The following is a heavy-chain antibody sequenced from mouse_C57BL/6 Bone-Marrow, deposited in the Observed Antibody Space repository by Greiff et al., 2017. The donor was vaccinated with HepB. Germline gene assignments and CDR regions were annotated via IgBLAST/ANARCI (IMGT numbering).Heavy chain of an antibody. Sequence: VQLKESGPGLVQPSQSLSITCTVSGFSLTSYGVHWVRQSPGKGLEWLGVIWRGGSTDYNAAFMSRLSITKDNSKSQVFFKMNSLQADDTAIYYCARIYDGYPDWYFDVWGTGTTVTVSS. CDR1: GFSLTSYG. J-gene: IGHJ1*03. D-gene: IGHD2-3*01. V-gene: IGHV2-5*01. CDR2: IWRGGST. CDR3: ARIYDGYPDWYFDV.